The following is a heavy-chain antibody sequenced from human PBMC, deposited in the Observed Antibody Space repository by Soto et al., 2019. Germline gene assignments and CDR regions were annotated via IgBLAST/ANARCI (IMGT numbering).Heavy chain of an antibody. J-gene: IGHJ3*02. Sequence: PSETLSLTCTVSGGSVSSGSYYWSWIRQPPGKGLEWIGYIYYSGSTNYNPSLKSRVTISVDTSKNQFSLKLSSVTAADTAVYYCARGPRRIGYCSGCSCYGMVVQAFDIWGQGTMVTVSS. CDR1: GGSVSSGSYY. D-gene: IGHD2-15*01. CDR3: ARGPRRIGYCSGCSCYGMVVQAFDI. CDR2: IYYSGST. V-gene: IGHV4-61*01.